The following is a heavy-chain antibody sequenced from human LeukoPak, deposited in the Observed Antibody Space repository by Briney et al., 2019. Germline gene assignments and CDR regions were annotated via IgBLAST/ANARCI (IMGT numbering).Heavy chain of an antibody. Sequence: QPGGSLSLSCAASAFTFSSYAMSWVRQAPGRGLEWVSGISGSGGSTYYADSLKGRFTISRDNSKNTLYLQMDSLRAEDTAVYYCAKDQYDYGDYYFDFWGRGTMVIVSS. CDR3: AKDQYDYGDYYFDF. CDR2: ISGSGGST. J-gene: IGHJ4*02. CDR1: AFTFSSYA. V-gene: IGHV3-23*01. D-gene: IGHD4-17*01.